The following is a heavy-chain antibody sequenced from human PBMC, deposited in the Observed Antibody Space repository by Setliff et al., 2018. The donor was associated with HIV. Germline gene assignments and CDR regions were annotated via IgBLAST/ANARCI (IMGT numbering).Heavy chain of an antibody. D-gene: IGHD3-10*01. CDR2: IYYVGWS. CDR1: GGSISSYY. Sequence: SETLSLTCTVSGGSISSYYWSWIRQPAGKGLQWIGRIYYVGWSKYNPSLEDRVTMSVDTSNNQFSLSLTSVTAADTAVYYCVRSIHGGGSEPFDTWGQGSLVTVSS. J-gene: IGHJ5*02. CDR3: VRSIHGGGSEPFDT. V-gene: IGHV4-4*07.